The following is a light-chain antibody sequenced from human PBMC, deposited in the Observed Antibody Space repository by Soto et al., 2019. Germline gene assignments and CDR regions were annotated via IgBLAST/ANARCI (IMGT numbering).Light chain of an antibody. CDR3: QQRINWPLT. CDR1: QSVSSN. Sequence: ESVLTQSPATLSMSPGEGATLSCRASQSVSSNLAWYQQKPGQAPRLLIYDASTRATGVPARFSGSGSGTDFTLTISSLEPEDFAVYYCQQRINWPLTFGGGTKVDI. J-gene: IGKJ4*01. V-gene: IGKV3-11*01. CDR2: DAS.